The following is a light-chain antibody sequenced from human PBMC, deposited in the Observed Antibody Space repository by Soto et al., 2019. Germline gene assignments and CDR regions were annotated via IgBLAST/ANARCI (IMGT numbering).Light chain of an antibody. Sequence: EIALTQSPDTLSVSPGESAAISCLASQSVSSNLAWYQQKPGQAPRLLIYGASTRATGIPARFSGSGSGTEFTLTISSLQSEDFAVYYCQQYNNWPFTFGPGTKVDI. CDR3: QQYNNWPFT. J-gene: IGKJ3*01. CDR2: GAS. CDR1: QSVSSN. V-gene: IGKV3-15*01.